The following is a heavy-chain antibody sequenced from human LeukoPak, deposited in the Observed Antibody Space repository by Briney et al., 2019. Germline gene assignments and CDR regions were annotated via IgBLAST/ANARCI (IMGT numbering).Heavy chain of an antibody. V-gene: IGHV4-34*01. CDR1: GGSFSGYY. CDR3: ARGTPYYYDSNGYSDALDI. D-gene: IGHD3-22*01. Sequence: SETLSLTCAVYGGSFSGYYWSWIRQPPGKGLEWIGEINHSGSTNYNPSLKSRVTISVDTSKNQFSLKLSSVTAADTAVYYCARGTPYYYDSNGYSDALDIWGQGTMVTVSS. CDR2: INHSGST. J-gene: IGHJ3*02.